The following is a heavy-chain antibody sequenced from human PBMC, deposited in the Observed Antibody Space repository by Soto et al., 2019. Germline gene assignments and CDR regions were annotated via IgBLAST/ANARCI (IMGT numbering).Heavy chain of an antibody. V-gene: IGHV5-51*01. CDR1: GYTFTTYW. D-gene: IGHD3-16*02. J-gene: IGHJ4*02. CDR3: ARALDVCGSYLFDS. Sequence: GEYLKISCKTSGYTFTTYWVGWVRQRPGEGLEWMGIIYPSDSDTRYSPSFQGHVMFSVDKSLETAYLEWSRLKTSDTAVYYCARALDVCGSYLFDSWGQGMLVTVSS. CDR2: IYPSDSDT.